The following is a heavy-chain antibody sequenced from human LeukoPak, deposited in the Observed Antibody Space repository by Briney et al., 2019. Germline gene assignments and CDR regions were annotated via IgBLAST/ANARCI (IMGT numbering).Heavy chain of an antibody. CDR1: GFTFSSYS. CDR2: ISSSSSYI. V-gene: IGHV3-21*01. CDR3: AREGGAVAAAGGNDY. D-gene: IGHD6-13*01. Sequence: PGGSLRRSGAAAGFTFSSYSMNWVRQAPGKGLEWVSSISSSSSYIYYADSVKGRFTISRENAKNSLYPQMNSMRAEDTAVYYCAREGGAVAAAGGNDYWGQGTLVTVSS. J-gene: IGHJ4*02.